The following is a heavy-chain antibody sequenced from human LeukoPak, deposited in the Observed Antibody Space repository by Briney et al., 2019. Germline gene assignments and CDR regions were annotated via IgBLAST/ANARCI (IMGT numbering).Heavy chain of an antibody. V-gene: IGHV1-18*01. J-gene: IGHJ6*02. D-gene: IGHD1-7*01. CDR1: GYTLTSYG. CDR3: ARDELLGYGMDV. Sequence: ASVKVSFKASGYTLTSYGISWVRQAPGQGLEWMGWISGDNSNTKYAEKIQGRVTMTTDTSTSTAYMELRSLRSDDTAVYYCARDELLGYGMDVWGQGTTVTVSS. CDR2: ISGDNSNT.